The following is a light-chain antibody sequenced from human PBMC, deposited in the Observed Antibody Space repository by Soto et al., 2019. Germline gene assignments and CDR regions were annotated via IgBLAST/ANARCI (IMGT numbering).Light chain of an antibody. CDR3: SSYTSSRAYV. CDR1: SSDVGSYNY. Sequence: SALTQPASVSGSPGQSITISCTGTSSDVGSYNYVSWYQQHPGKAPKLMIHEVSNRPSGVSNRFSGSKSGNTASLTISGLQAEDEADYYCSSYTSSRAYVFGTGTKLTVL. J-gene: IGLJ1*01. CDR2: EVS. V-gene: IGLV2-14*01.